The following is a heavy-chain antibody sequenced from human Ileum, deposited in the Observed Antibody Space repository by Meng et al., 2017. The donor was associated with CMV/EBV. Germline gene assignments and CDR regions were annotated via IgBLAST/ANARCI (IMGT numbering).Heavy chain of an antibody. CDR2: ISYSGST. D-gene: IGHD3-10*01. CDR1: GGSLSSGDYW. CDR3: ARAVAGWYFDL. V-gene: IGHV4-30-4*08. Sequence: QVKLQESGPGLVNPSQTLSLTCTVSGGSLSSGDYWWSWIRQPPGMGLEWIGYISYSGSTYYNPSLRSRVTVSVDTSNNQFSLDLRSGTAADTAVYYCARAVAGWYFDLWGRGTLVTVSS. J-gene: IGHJ2*01.